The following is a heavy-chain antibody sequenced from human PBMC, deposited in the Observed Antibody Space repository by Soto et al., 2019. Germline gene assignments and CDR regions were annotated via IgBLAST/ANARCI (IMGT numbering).Heavy chain of an antibody. CDR2: ISSNGGST. D-gene: IGHD6-25*01. V-gene: IGHV3-64*01. J-gene: IGHJ6*03. CDR1: GFTFSSYA. Sequence: PGGSLRLSCAASGFTFSSYAMHWVRQAPGKGLEYVSAISSNGGSTYYANSVKGRFTISRDNSKNTLYLQMGSLRAEDMAVYYCARVPAAATIFPHHYYYYMDVWGKGTTVTVSS. CDR3: ARVPAAATIFPHHYYYYMDV.